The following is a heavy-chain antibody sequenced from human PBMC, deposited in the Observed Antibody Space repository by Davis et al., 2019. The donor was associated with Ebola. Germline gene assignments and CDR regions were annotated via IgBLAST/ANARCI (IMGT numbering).Heavy chain of an antibody. V-gene: IGHV3-15*07. Sequence: GESLKISCAGSGFTFTNAWMNWVRQVPGKGLEWVGRIKSKPDGGATDYAAPAKGRFTISRDDSKNTLYLQMNSLKTEDTAVYYCTRSSGWDYYYGMDVWGQGTTVTVPS. D-gene: IGHD6-19*01. CDR2: IKSKPDGGAT. J-gene: IGHJ6*02. CDR1: GFTFTNAW. CDR3: TRSSGWDYYYGMDV.